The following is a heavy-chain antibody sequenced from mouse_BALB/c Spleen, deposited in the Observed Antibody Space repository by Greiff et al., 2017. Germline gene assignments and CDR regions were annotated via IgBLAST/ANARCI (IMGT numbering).Heavy chain of an antibody. Sequence: EVQVVESGGGLVQPGGSRKLSCAASGFTFSSFGMHWVRQAPEKGLEWVAYISSGSSTIYYADTVKGRFTISRDNPKNTLFLQMTSLRSEDTAMYYCARPSPWFAYWGQGTLVTVSA. CDR3: ARPSPWFAY. J-gene: IGHJ3*01. CDR1: GFTFSSFG. CDR2: ISSGSSTI. V-gene: IGHV5-17*02.